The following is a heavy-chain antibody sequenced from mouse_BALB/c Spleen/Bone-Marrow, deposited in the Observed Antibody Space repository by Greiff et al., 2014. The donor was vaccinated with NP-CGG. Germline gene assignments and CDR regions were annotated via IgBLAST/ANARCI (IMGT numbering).Heavy chain of an antibody. V-gene: IGHV1-14*01. D-gene: IGHD2-2*01. CDR2: INPYNDGT. J-gene: IGHJ1*01. CDR1: GYTFTSYV. CDR3: ARSLYGFDWYFDV. Sequence: EVQLQQSGPELVKPGASVKMSCKASGYTFTSYVMHWVKQKPGQGLEWIGNINPYNDGTKYNEKFKGKATLTSDKFSSTAYMELXSXXXXDSAVYYCARSLYGFDWYFDVWGAGTTVTVSS.